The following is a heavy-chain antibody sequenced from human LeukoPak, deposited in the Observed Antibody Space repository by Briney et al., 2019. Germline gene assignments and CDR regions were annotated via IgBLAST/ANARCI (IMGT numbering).Heavy chain of an antibody. J-gene: IGHJ4*02. CDR2: IYYSGST. V-gene: IGHV4-39*01. CDR1: GGSISSSSYY. Sequence: SETLSLTCTVSGGSISSSSYYWGWIRQPRGKGLEWIGGIYYSGSTYYNPSLKSRVTISVDTSKNQFSLKLSSVTAADTAVYYCARWGFGVFDYWGQGTLVTVSS. D-gene: IGHD3-10*01. CDR3: ARWGFGVFDY.